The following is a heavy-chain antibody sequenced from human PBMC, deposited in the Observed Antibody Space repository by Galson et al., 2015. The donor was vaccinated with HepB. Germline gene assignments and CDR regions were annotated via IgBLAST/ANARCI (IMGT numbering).Heavy chain of an antibody. J-gene: IGHJ6*03. D-gene: IGHD6-19*01. V-gene: IGHV3-30*18. CDR1: GFTFSSYG. CDR2: ISYDGSNK. Sequence: SLRLSCAASGFTFSSYGMHWVRQAPGKGLEWVAVISYDGSNKYYADSVKGRFTISRDNSKNTLYLQMNSLRAEDTAVYYCAKDGSVGIAVAGTYYYYYYMDVWGKGTTVTVSS. CDR3: AKDGSVGIAVAGTYYYYYYMDV.